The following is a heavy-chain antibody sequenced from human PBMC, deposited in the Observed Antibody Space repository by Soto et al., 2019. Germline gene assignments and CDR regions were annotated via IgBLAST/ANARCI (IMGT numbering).Heavy chain of an antibody. CDR2: IYYSGST. CDR3: ARQTTYYDILTGYPYFEY. J-gene: IGHJ4*02. Sequence: SETLSLTCTVSGGSISSYYWSWIRQPPGKGLEWIGYIYYSGSTNYNPSLKSRVTISVDTSKNQFSLKLSSVTAADTAVYYCARQTTYYDILTGYPYFEYWGQGTLVTVSS. D-gene: IGHD3-9*01. CDR1: GGSISSYY. V-gene: IGHV4-59*08.